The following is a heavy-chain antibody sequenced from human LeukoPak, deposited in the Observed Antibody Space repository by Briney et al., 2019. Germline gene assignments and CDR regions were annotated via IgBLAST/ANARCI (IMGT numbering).Heavy chain of an antibody. CDR2: ISYDGSNK. CDR1: GFTFSSYA. J-gene: IGHJ4*02. V-gene: IGHV3-30*04. Sequence: GGSLRLSCAASGFTFSSYAMSWVRQAPGKGLEWVAVISYDGSNKYYADSVKGRFTISRDNSKNTLYLQMNSLRAEDTAVYYCANTMNWGQGTLVTVSS. D-gene: IGHD3-22*01. CDR3: ANTMN.